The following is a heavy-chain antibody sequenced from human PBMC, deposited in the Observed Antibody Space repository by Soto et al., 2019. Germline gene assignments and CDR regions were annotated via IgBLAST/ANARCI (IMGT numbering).Heavy chain of an antibody. CDR3: APAPVDCSGGSCYHAEVFFYY. V-gene: IGHV3-74*01. D-gene: IGHD2-15*01. J-gene: IGHJ4*02. Sequence: GGSLRLSCAASGFPFSSYAMSWVRQAPGKGLVWVSRINSDGSSTSYADSVKGRFTISRDNAKNTLYLQMNSLRAEDTAVYYCAPAPVDCSGGSCYHAEVFFYYWGQGTLVTVSS. CDR2: INSDGSST. CDR1: GFPFSSYA.